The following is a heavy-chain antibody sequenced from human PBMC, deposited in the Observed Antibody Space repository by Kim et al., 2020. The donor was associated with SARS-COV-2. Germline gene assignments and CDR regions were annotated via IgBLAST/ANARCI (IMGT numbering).Heavy chain of an antibody. CDR1: AFTFSSYA. CDR3: AKYRGQQLVLDY. V-gene: IGHV3-23*01. Sequence: GGSLRLSCAASAFTFSSYAMSWVRQAPGKGLEWVSAIGGNGGSTYYADSVKGRFTISRDNSKNTLYLQMNSLRAEDTAVYYCAKYRGQQLVLDYWGQGTLVTVSS. J-gene: IGHJ4*02. D-gene: IGHD6-13*01. CDR2: IGGNGGST.